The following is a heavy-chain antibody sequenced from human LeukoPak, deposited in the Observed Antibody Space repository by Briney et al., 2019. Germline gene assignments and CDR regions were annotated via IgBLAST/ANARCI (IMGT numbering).Heavy chain of an antibody. V-gene: IGHV4-59*01. J-gene: IGHJ4*02. Sequence: SETLSLTCTVSGGSISSYYWSWIRQPPGKGLEWIGYIYYSGSTNYNPSLKSRVTISVDTSKNQFSLKLSSVTAADTAVYYCARNRYSGSYPNGDYFDYWGQGTLVTVSS. CDR1: GGSISSYY. CDR3: ARNRYSGSYPNGDYFDY. CDR2: IYYSGST. D-gene: IGHD1-26*01.